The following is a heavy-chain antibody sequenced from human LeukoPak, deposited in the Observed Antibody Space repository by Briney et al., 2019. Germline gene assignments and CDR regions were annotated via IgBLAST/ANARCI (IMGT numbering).Heavy chain of an antibody. J-gene: IGHJ4*02. V-gene: IGHV4-59*01. CDR3: ARGPLGTPYYFDY. CDR2: IYYSGST. CDR1: GGSFSGYY. D-gene: IGHD7-27*01. Sequence: SETLSLTCAVYGGSFSGYYWSWIRQPPGKGLEWIGYIYYSGSTNYNPSLKSRVTISVDTSKNQFSLKLSSVTAADTAVYYCARGPLGTPYYFDYWGQGTLVTVSS.